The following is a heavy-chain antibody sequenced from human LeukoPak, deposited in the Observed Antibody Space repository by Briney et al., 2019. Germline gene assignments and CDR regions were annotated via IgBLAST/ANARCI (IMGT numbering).Heavy chain of an antibody. V-gene: IGHV3-23*01. CDR1: GFTFSSYA. Sequence: GGSLRLSCAASGFTFSSYAMSWVRQAPGKGLEWVSAISGSGGSTYYADSVKGRFTISRDNSKNTMYLQMNSLRAEDTAVYYCVKGGPSIAAAGTGFDYWGQGTLVTVSS. D-gene: IGHD6-13*01. CDR3: VKGGPSIAAAGTGFDY. J-gene: IGHJ4*02. CDR2: ISGSGGST.